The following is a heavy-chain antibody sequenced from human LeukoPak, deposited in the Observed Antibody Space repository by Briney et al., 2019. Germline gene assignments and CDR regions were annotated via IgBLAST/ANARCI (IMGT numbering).Heavy chain of an antibody. CDR1: GGSISSYY. D-gene: IGHD3-9*01. Sequence: PSETLSLTCTVSGGSISSYYWSWIRQPPGKGLEWIACISYSGSTKYNPSLKSRVTISVDTSKNQFSLKLSSVTAADTAVYYCARLYDILTGALDYWGQGTLVTVSS. V-gene: IGHV4-59*01. CDR3: ARLYDILTGALDY. J-gene: IGHJ4*02. CDR2: ISYSGST.